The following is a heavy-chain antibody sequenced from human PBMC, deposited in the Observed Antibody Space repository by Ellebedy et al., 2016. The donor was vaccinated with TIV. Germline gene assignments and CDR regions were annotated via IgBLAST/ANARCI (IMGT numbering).Heavy chain of an antibody. CDR3: ATDFPGVGIEH. CDR1: GFTFSSYG. Sequence: GGSLRLXCVASGFTFSSYGMHWVRQGPGKGLEWVAVISYDGSNQYYADPVKGRFTISRDNSKKMLYLQMNSLRAEDTAVYYCATDFPGVGIEHWGQGTQVTVSS. CDR2: ISYDGSNQ. J-gene: IGHJ1*01. V-gene: IGHV3-30*03. D-gene: IGHD7-27*01.